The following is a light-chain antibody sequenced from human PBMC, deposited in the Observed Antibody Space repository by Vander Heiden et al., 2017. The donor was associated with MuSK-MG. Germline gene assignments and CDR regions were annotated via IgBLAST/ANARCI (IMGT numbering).Light chain of an antibody. CDR2: DAS. J-gene: IGKJ4*01. CDR1: QDISNY. CDR3: QQYDSLPLT. V-gene: IGKV1-33*01. Sequence: DIQITHSPSSLSASVGDRVTITCQASQDISNYLNWYQQKPGKAPKLLIYDASNLETGVPSRFSGSGSGTDFTLTISSLQPEDIATYYCQQYDSLPLTFGGGTKVEIK.